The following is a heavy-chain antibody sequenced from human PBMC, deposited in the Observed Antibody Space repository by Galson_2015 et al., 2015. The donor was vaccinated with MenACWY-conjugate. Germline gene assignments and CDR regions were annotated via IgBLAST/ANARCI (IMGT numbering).Heavy chain of an antibody. V-gene: IGHV3-7*03. J-gene: IGHJ6*02. CDR3: TRQPESYSHGMDV. CDR1: GFTISSYW. D-gene: IGHD2-21*01. Sequence: SLRLSCAAPGFTISSYWMTWVRQAPGKGLEWVANIKQDGSATYYVDSVKGRFTISRDNAKNPLYLQVSSLRVEDTAVYYCTRQPESYSHGMDVWGQGTTVTVSS. CDR2: IKQDGSAT.